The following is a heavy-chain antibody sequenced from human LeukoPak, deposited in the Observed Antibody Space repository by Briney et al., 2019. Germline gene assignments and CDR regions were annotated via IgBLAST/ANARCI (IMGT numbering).Heavy chain of an antibody. J-gene: IGHJ6*03. Sequence: GRSLRLSCAASGFTFSSYAMHWVRQAPGKGLDWVALISYDGSNKYYADSVKGQFTISRDNSKNTLYLQMNSLRAEDTAVYYCARDRSSSWSYYYYYYMDVWGKGTTVTVSS. V-gene: IGHV3-30*03. D-gene: IGHD6-13*01. CDR1: GFTFSSYA. CDR2: ISYDGSNK. CDR3: ARDRSSSWSYYYYYYMDV.